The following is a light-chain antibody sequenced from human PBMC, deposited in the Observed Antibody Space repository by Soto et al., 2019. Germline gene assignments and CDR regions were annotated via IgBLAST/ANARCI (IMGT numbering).Light chain of an antibody. Sequence: EIVMTQSPDIMSVSPGERATLSCRASQSLSNNLAWYQQRPGQAPRLLMYAAYTRATGIPARFSGSGSGPEFNLPISSLQSEDSAVYYCQQYNDWPRTFGQGTKVEIK. V-gene: IGKV3-15*01. CDR1: QSLSNN. CDR3: QQYNDWPRT. J-gene: IGKJ1*01. CDR2: AAY.